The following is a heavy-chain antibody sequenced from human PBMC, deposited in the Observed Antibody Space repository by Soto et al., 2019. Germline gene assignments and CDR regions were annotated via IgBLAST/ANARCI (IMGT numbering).Heavy chain of an antibody. CDR2: INPSGGST. V-gene: IGHV1-46*01. CDR3: ARLSSGSNLDY. CDR1: GYTFTSYY. Sequence: QVQLVQSGAEVKKPGASVKVSCKASGYTFTSYYMHWVRQAPGQGLEWMGIINPSGGSTSYAQKFQGSGTMTRDTSPGTVYMELSSPRSEDTAVYYCARLSSGSNLDYWGQGTLVPVSS. D-gene: IGHD1-26*01. J-gene: IGHJ4*02.